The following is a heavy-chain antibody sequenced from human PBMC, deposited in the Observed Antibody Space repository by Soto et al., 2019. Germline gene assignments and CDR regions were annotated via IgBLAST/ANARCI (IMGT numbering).Heavy chain of an antibody. V-gene: IGHV4-59*01. CDR1: GGSISSYY. J-gene: IGHJ4*02. D-gene: IGHD6-19*01. Sequence: PSETLSLTCTVSGGSISSYYWSWIRQPPGKGLEWIGYIYYSGSTNYNPSLKSRVTISVDTSKNQFSLKLSSVTAADTAVYYCARAPSVAGPPYFDYWGQGTLVTVS. CDR3: ARAPSVAGPPYFDY. CDR2: IYYSGST.